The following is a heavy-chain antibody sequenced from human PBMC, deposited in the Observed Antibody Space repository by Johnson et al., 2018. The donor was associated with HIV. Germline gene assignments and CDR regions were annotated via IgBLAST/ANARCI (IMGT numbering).Heavy chain of an antibody. CDR2: ISGSAGST. J-gene: IGHJ3*02. CDR3: ATADRDAFDI. Sequence: EQLVESGGGVVQPGRSLRLSCAASGFTFSTYAMYWVSQAPGKGLEWVSSISGSAGSTYYADSVKGRFTISRDKSKNTLFLQMNSLRAEDTGVYYCATADRDAFDIWGQGTMVIVSS. V-gene: IGHV3-23*04. CDR1: GFTFSTYA.